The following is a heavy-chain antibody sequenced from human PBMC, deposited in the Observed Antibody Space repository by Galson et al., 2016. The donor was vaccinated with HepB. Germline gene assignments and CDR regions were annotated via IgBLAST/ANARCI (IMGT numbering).Heavy chain of an antibody. CDR3: ARDLHSGAYTFDY. D-gene: IGHD1-26*01. Sequence: SLRLSCAASGFTFSSFSMNWVRQAPGKGLEWVSYVSSGSGVLYYADSVKGRVTISRDNAKNSLYLQMNSLRDEDTAVYYCARDLHSGAYTFDYWGQGTLVTVSS. CDR1: GFTFSSFS. CDR2: VSSGSGVL. J-gene: IGHJ4*02. V-gene: IGHV3-48*02.